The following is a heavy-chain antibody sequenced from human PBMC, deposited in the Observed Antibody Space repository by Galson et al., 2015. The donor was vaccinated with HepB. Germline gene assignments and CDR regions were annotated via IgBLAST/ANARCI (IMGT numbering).Heavy chain of an antibody. J-gene: IGHJ3*01. V-gene: IGHV3-23*01. Sequence: SLRLSCAASGFTFTNYAMNWVRQAPGKGLEWASDVSGSGFRTSYADSVKGRFTISRDNSENIVYLHMSSLRAEDTALYYCSSGRGLYWGQGTMVTVSS. D-gene: IGHD2-21*01. CDR3: SSGRGLY. CDR1: GFTFTNYA. CDR2: VSGSGFRT.